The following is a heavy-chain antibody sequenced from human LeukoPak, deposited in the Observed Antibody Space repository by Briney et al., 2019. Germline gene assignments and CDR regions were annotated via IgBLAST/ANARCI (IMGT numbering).Heavy chain of an antibody. CDR1: GYTFTSYY. V-gene: IGHV1-46*01. CDR2: INPSGGST. J-gene: IGHJ6*03. CDR3: ASIRRLRFPYYYYMDV. D-gene: IGHD4-17*01. Sequence: ASVKVSCKASGYTFTSYYMHWVRQAPGQGLEWMGIINPSGGSTSYAQKFQGRVTITADKSTSTAYMELSSLRSEDTAVYYCASIRRLRFPYYYYMDVWGKGTTVTVSS.